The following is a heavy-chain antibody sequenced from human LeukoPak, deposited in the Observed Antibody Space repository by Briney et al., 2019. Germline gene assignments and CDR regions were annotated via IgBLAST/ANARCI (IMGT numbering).Heavy chain of an antibody. CDR1: GFTFSSYG. D-gene: IGHD2-15*01. J-gene: IGHJ4*02. CDR2: ISYDGSNK. Sequence: ERSLRLSCAASGFTFSSYGMHWVRQAPGKGLEWVAVISYDGSNKYYADSVKGRFTISRDNSKNTLYLQMNSLRAEDTAVYYCAKDSDDCSGGSCYTGNFDYWGQGTLVTVSS. CDR3: AKDSDDCSGGSCYTGNFDY. V-gene: IGHV3-30*18.